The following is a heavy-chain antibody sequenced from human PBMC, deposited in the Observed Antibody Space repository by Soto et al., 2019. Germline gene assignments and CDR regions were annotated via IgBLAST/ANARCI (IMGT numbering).Heavy chain of an antibody. J-gene: IGHJ6*02. CDR2: ISHDGTKT. Sequence: QVQLVESGGGVVQPGTSLRLACEASGFNFGAYGMHWVRQAPGKGLERVAVISHDGTKTYYSDYVKGRFTVSRDNSKNMVYVQMVSLRPDDTAVYSCAKDRRDGYTTCSRCYGVDVWGQGTTVTVSS. CDR1: GFNFGAYG. V-gene: IGHV3-30*18. CDR3: AKDRRDGYTTCSRCYGVDV. D-gene: IGHD5-18*01.